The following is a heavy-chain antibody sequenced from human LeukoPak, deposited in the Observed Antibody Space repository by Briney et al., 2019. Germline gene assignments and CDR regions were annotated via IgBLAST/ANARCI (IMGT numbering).Heavy chain of an antibody. D-gene: IGHD2-8*01. CDR1: GFTFSSYG. CDR3: AKDLCTNAVCYLDY. Sequence: GRSLRLSCAASGFTFSSYGMHWVRQAPGKGLEWVAVIWYDGSNEYYADSVKGRFTISRDNSKNTLYLQMNSLRAEDTAVYYCAKDLCTNAVCYLDYWGQGSLVTVSS. V-gene: IGHV3-33*06. J-gene: IGHJ4*02. CDR2: IWYDGSNE.